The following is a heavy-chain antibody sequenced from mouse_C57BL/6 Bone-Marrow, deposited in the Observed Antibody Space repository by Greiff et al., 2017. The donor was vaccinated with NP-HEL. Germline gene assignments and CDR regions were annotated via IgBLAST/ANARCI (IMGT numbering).Heavy chain of an antibody. J-gene: IGHJ3*01. Sequence: VQLQQPGAELVRPGTSVKLSCKASGYTFTSYWMHWVKQRPGQGLEWIGVIDPSASYTNYNQKFKGKATLTVDKSSSTAYMQLSSLTSEDSAVYYCARSYSSGYTFFAYWGQGTLVTVSA. CDR1: GYTFTSYW. D-gene: IGHD3-2*02. CDR3: ARSYSSGYTFFAY. CDR2: IDPSASYT. V-gene: IGHV1-59*01.